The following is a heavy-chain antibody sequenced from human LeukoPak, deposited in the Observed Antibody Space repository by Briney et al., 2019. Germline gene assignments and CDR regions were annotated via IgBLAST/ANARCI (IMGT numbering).Heavy chain of an antibody. D-gene: IGHD3-10*01. Sequence: GGSLRLSCAASGFTFSSYWMHWVRQGPGKGLVWVSRIKSDGSSTSYADSVKGRFTISRDNAKNTLYLQMNSLRDEDTAVYYCARESGYHGSGFDPWGQGTLVTVSS. V-gene: IGHV3-74*01. CDR3: ARESGYHGSGFDP. CDR2: IKSDGSST. CDR1: GFTFSSYW. J-gene: IGHJ5*02.